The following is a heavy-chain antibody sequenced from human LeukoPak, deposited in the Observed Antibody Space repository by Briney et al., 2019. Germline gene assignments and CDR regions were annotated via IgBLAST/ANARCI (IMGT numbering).Heavy chain of an antibody. V-gene: IGHV3-64*01. D-gene: IGHD5-12*01. CDR1: GFTFSSYA. Sequence: PGGSLRLSCAASGFTFSSYAMHWVRQAPGKGLEYVSAISSNGGSTYYANSVKGRFTISRDNSKNTLYLQMGSLRAEDMAVYYCAIRKSGNAIDYWGQGTLVTVSS. J-gene: IGHJ4*02. CDR3: AIRKSGNAIDY. CDR2: ISSNGGST.